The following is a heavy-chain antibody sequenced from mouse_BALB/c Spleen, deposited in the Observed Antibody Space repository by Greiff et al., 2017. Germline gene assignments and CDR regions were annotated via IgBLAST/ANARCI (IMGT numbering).Heavy chain of an antibody. J-gene: IGHJ3*01. CDR3: ARTMITTGGFAY. CDR1: GFTFSSFG. D-gene: IGHD2-4*01. V-gene: IGHV5-17*02. CDR2: ISSGSSTI. Sequence: KLMESGGGLVQPGGSRKLSCAASGFTFSSFGMHWVRQAPEKGLEWVAYISSGSSTIYYADTVKGRFTISRDNPKNTLFLQMTSLRSEDTAMYYCARTMITTGGFAYWGQGTLVTVSA.